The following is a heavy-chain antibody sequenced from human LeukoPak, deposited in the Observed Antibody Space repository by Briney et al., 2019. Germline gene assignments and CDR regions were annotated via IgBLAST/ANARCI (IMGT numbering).Heavy chain of an antibody. CDR1: GFPFSSYS. D-gene: IGHD6-13*01. CDR2: ISTDARTI. Sequence: PGGSLSLSCAASGFPFSSYSMNWVRQAPGKGLVWVSHISTDARTITYADFVKGRFTISRDNAKNTLYLQMNSLRAEDTALYYCVRGQATAWGLDYWGQGTLVTVSS. CDR3: VRGQATAWGLDY. V-gene: IGHV3-74*01. J-gene: IGHJ4*02.